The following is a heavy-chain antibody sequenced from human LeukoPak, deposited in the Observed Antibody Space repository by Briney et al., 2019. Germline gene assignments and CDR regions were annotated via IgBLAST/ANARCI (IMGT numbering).Heavy chain of an antibody. J-gene: IGHJ4*02. V-gene: IGHV3-30*04. CDR3: ARGTGWYVDY. Sequence: GGSLRLSCSASGFSFRSYAMHWVRQAPGKGLEWLAIISFDGSNKDFADSVKGRFTIPRDNSKDTLYLQMDSLRPEDTAVYYCARGTGWYVDYWGQGTLVTVSS. CDR2: ISFDGSNK. CDR1: GFSFRSYA. D-gene: IGHD6-19*01.